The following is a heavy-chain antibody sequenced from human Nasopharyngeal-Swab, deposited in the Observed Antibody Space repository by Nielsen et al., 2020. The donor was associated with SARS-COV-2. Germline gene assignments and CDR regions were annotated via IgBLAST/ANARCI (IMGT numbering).Heavy chain of an antibody. CDR3: ARWVPPIGARPRFDY. CDR2: LKHSGST. D-gene: IGHD6-6*01. J-gene: IGHJ4*02. V-gene: IGHV4-34*01. Sequence: SETLSLTCGVSDGSFSGDSWNWIRQPPGKGMEWIGKLKHSGSTNYNPSLQSRVTISVDRSKNQFSLKLNSVTAADTAVYFFARWVPPIGARPRFDYWGQGILVTVAS. CDR1: DGSFSGDS.